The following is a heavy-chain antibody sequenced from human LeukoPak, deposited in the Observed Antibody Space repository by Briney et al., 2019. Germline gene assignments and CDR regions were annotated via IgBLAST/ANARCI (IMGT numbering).Heavy chain of an antibody. Sequence: GRSLRLSCAASGFTFSSYAMSWVRQAPGKGLEWVSAVSGSGVSTYYADSVKGRFTISRDNSKNTLYLQMNSLRAEDTAVYYCALRGGSGWYEYWGQGTLVTVSS. CDR1: GFTFSSYA. J-gene: IGHJ4*02. V-gene: IGHV3-23*01. D-gene: IGHD6-19*01. CDR3: ALRGGSGWYEY. CDR2: VSGSGVST.